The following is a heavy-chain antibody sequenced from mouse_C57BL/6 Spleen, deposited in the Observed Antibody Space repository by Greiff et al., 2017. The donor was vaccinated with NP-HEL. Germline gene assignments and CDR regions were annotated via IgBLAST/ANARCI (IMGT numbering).Heavy chain of an antibody. CDR3: ARSGGYPLFDY. D-gene: IGHD2-2*01. V-gene: IGHV1-80*01. Sequence: QVQLKESGAELVKPGASVKISCKASGYAFSSYWMNWVKQRPGKGLEWIGQIYPGDGDTNYNGKFKGKATLTADKSSSTAYMQLSSLTSEDSAVYFCARSGGYPLFDYWGQGTTLTVSS. CDR1: GYAFSSYW. CDR2: IYPGDGDT. J-gene: IGHJ2*01.